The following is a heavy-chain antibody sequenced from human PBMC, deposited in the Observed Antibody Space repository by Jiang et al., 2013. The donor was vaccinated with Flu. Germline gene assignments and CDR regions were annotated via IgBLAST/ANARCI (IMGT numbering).Heavy chain of an antibody. Sequence: TLSLTCTVSGGSISSSSYYWGWIRQPPGKGLEWIGSIYYSGSTYYNPSLKSRVTISVDTSKNQFSLKLSSVTAADTAVYYCARIVVVANNWFDPWGQGTLVTVSS. D-gene: IGHD2-15*01. CDR1: GGSISSSSYY. CDR2: IYYSGST. V-gene: IGHV4-39*01. CDR3: ARIVVVANNWFDP. J-gene: IGHJ5*02.